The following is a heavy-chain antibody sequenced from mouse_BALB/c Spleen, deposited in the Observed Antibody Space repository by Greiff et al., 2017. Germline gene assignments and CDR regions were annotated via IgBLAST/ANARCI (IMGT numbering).Heavy chain of an antibody. J-gene: IGHJ2*01. CDR2: IDPANGNT. D-gene: IGHD4-1*01. CDR3: AELTGTWFDY. V-gene: IGHV14-3*02. Sequence: VQLKESGAELVKPGASVKLSCTASGFNIKDTYMHWVKQRPEQGLEWIGRIDPANGNTKYDPKFQGKATITADTSSNTAYLQLSSLTSEDTAVYYCAELTGTWFDYWGQGTTLTVSS. CDR1: GFNIKDTY.